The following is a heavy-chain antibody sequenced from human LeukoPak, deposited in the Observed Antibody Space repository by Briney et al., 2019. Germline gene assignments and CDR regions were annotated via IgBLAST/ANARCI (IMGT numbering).Heavy chain of an antibody. CDR3: ARVTPPIYSSSIDY. Sequence: ASVKVSCKASGYTFSSYAMNWVRQAPGQGLEWMGWINTNTGNPTYAQGFTGRFVFSLDTSVSTAYLQISSLKAEGTAVYYCARVTPPIYSSSIDYWGQGTLVTVSS. V-gene: IGHV7-4-1*02. D-gene: IGHD6-6*01. J-gene: IGHJ4*02. CDR1: GYTFSSYA. CDR2: INTNTGNP.